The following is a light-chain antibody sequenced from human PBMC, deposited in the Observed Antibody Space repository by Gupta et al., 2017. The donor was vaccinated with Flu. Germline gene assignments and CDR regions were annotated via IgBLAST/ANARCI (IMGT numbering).Light chain of an antibody. CDR1: QSVTSY. J-gene: IGKJ5*01. Sequence: PAALSLSPGYRATLSCGSSQSVTSYLAWYQQTPDHARRLLISDSSNSSTVLPSRFSGSGSATDFTLTISVQHPEDFAFYCFQQRSSWPFTFGQGTQLEIK. V-gene: IGKV3-11*01. CDR3: QQRSSWPFT. CDR2: DSS.